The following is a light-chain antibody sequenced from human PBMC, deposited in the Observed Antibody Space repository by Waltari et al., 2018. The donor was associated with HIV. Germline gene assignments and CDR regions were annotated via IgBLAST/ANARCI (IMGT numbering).Light chain of an antibody. V-gene: IGLV1-44*01. Sequence: QSVLTQPPSASGTPGQRVTISCSGSSSNIGSNSVNWYQQLQGTAPKRLIYGDDQRPSGVPDRFSGSKSGTSASLAISGPQSEDEAVYFCAAWDDSLNGYVFGAGTKVTVL. CDR2: GDD. J-gene: IGLJ1*01. CDR1: SSNIGSNS. CDR3: AAWDDSLNGYV.